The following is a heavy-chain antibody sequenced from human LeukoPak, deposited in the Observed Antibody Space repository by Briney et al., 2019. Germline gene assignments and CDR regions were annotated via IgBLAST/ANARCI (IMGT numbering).Heavy chain of an antibody. D-gene: IGHD1-20*01. CDR3: ARRPNWNRYYYYYMDV. J-gene: IGHJ6*03. Sequence: PSETLSLTCAVYGGSFSGYYWSWIRQPPGKGLEWIGEINHSGSTNYNPSLKSRVTISVDTSKNQFSLKLSSVTAADTAVYYCARRPNWNRYYYYYMDVWGKGTTVTVSS. CDR1: GGSFSGYY. V-gene: IGHV4-34*01. CDR2: INHSGST.